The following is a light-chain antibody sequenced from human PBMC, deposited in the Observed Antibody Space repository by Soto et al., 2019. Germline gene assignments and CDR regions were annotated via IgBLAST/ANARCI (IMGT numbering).Light chain of an antibody. CDR1: QSVSSSY. Sequence: EIVLTQSPGTLSLSPGERATLSCRASQSVSSSYLAWYQQKPGQAPRLLIYGASSRATGIPDRFSDSGSGTDFTLTISRLEREDFAVYYCQQYGSSPTFGQGTKVEIK. V-gene: IGKV3-20*01. J-gene: IGKJ1*01. CDR3: QQYGSSPT. CDR2: GAS.